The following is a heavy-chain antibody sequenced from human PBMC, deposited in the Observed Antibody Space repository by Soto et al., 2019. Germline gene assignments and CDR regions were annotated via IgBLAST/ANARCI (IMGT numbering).Heavy chain of an antibody. CDR2: INRDGSDS. CDR3: AHLWVVEADDFDY. J-gene: IGHJ4*02. CDR1: RFNISNHA. Sequence: PGGSLRLSCAVSRFNISNHAMTWVRQAPGKGLEWVANINRDGSDSYCVDSLKGRFTISRDNAKSSVYLQMNSLRAEDTAIYYCAHLWVVEADDFDYWGQGTLVTVSS. D-gene: IGHD2-15*01. V-gene: IGHV3-7*03.